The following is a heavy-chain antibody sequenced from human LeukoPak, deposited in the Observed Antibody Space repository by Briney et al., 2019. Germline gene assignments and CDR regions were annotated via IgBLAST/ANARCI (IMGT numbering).Heavy chain of an antibody. CDR1: IFTFSNYA. D-gene: IGHD1-26*01. CDR2: ISSSSSTI. V-gene: IGHV3-48*02. CDR3: ARAWYSWGYYFDY. J-gene: IGHJ4*02. Sequence: PGRSLRLSCAASIFTFSNYAMHWVRQAPGKGLEWVSYISSSSSTIFYADSVKGRLTISRDNARNSLYLQMHSLRDEDTAVYYCARAWYSWGYYFDYWGQGALVTVSS.